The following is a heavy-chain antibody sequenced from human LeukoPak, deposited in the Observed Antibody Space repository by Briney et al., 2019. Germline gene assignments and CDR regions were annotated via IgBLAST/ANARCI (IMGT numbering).Heavy chain of an antibody. CDR3: ARDPNTYSNYYYMDV. Sequence: SVKVSCKASGGTFSSYAISWVRQAPGQGLEWMGRIIPIFGTANYAQKFQGRVTITTDESTSTAYMELSSLRSEDTAVYYCARDPNTYSNYYYMDVWGKGTTVTVSS. J-gene: IGHJ6*03. V-gene: IGHV1-69*05. CDR1: GGTFSSYA. CDR2: IIPIFGTA. D-gene: IGHD4-11*01.